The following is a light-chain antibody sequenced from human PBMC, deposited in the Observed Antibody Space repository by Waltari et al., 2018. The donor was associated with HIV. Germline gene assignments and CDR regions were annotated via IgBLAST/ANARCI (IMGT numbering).Light chain of an antibody. CDR1: TSDVGGYNY. Sequence: QSALTQPASVSGSPGQSITLSCPGTTSDVGGYNYVSWYQQHPGKAPKVMIFEVSDRPSGVSNRFSGSKSGNTASLTISGLQAEDEADYYYSSFTSSSTLIFGTGTKVTVL. V-gene: IGLV2-14*01. J-gene: IGLJ1*01. CDR2: EVS. CDR3: SSFTSSSTLI.